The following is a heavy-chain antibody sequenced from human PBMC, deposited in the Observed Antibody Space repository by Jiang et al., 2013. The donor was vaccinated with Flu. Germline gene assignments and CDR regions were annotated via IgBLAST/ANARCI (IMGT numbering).Heavy chain of an antibody. CDR2: ISSSGITT. D-gene: IGHD3-16*01. Sequence: FSDYFMYWIRQAPGKGLEWIAHISSSGITTYYADSVKGRFTISRDNAKNSLDLQMNSLRADDTAVYYCVRGLSPLFDYWGQGTLVTVSS. CDR1: FSDYF. CDR3: VRGLSPLFDY. V-gene: IGHV3-11*01. J-gene: IGHJ4*02.